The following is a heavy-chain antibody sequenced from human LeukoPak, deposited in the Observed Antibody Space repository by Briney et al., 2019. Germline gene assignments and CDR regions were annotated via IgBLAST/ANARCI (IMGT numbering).Heavy chain of an antibody. Sequence: GGSLRLSCTASGFTFNTYNMNWVRQAPGKGLEWVSSITSSGSSIYYADSVKGRFTISRDNAKNSLYLQMNSLRAEDTAVYYCARGYGDYVHEFDYWGQGTLVTVSS. CDR1: GFTFNTYN. J-gene: IGHJ4*02. D-gene: IGHD4-17*01. V-gene: IGHV3-21*01. CDR2: ITSSGSSI. CDR3: ARGYGDYVHEFDY.